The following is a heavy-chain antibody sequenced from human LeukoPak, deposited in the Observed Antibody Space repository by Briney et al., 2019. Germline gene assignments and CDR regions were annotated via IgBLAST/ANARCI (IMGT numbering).Heavy chain of an antibody. V-gene: IGHV1-2*02. CDR1: GYTFTGHY. D-gene: IGHD3-3*01. CDR2: ISPKSGET. J-gene: IGHJ3*02. Sequence: ASVKVSCKPSGYTFTGHYIHWVRQAPGQGLEWMGWISPKSGETSYSQQSQGRVTMTRDTSSSTAYMDLTWLRSDDTAVFYCARGRKITIFGGIGGAFDIWSQGTVVTVSS. CDR3: ARGRKITIFGGIGGAFDI.